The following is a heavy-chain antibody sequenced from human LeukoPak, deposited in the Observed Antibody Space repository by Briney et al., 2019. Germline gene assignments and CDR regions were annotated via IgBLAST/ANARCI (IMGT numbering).Heavy chain of an antibody. CDR1: GGSFSGYY. CDR3: ARLRTYYYDSSGYYYPY. J-gene: IGHJ4*02. CDR2: INHRGST. V-gene: IGHV4-34*01. Sequence: SETLSLTCAVYGGSFSGYYWSWIRQPPGKGLEWIGEINHRGSTNYNPSLKSRVTISVDTSKNQFSLKLSSVTAADTAVYYCARLRTYYYDSSGYYYPYWGQGTLVTVSS. D-gene: IGHD3-22*01.